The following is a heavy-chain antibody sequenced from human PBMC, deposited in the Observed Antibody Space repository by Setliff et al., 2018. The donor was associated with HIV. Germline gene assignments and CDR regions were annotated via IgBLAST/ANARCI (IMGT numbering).Heavy chain of an antibody. Sequence: GASVKVSCKASGGTFSSHGISWVRQAPGQGLEWMGRIILIFGTPNYARKFQGRVTITRDTSASTAYMELSSLRSEDTAVYYCARSRSGWSSPFDYWGQGTLVTVSS. CDR2: IILIFGTP. J-gene: IGHJ4*02. V-gene: IGHV1-69*05. CDR3: ARSRSGWSSPFDY. D-gene: IGHD6-19*01. CDR1: GGTFSSHG.